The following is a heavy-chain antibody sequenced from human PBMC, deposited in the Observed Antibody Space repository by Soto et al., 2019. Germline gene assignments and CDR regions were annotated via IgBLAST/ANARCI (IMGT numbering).Heavy chain of an antibody. Sequence: GGSLRLSCAASGFTFSNYWMTWVRQAPGKGLEWVANIKQDGSEKYYVDSVKGRFTVSRDNAKNSLYLQMNSLRAEDTAVYYCARDYLWGQGTLVTAPQ. CDR3: ARDYL. CDR1: GFTFSNYW. CDR2: IKQDGSEK. J-gene: IGHJ5*02. V-gene: IGHV3-7*03.